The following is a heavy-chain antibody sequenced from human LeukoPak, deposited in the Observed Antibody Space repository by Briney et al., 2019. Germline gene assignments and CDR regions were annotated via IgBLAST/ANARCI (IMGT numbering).Heavy chain of an antibody. Sequence: GGSLRLSCEVSGFTLRSYWMTWVRQAPGKGLEWVANIKQDGSEKYYVDSVKGRFTISRDNAKNSLYLQMNSLRAEDTAVYYCARDRGSYSRDYWGQGTLVTVSS. D-gene: IGHD1-26*01. V-gene: IGHV3-7*01. CDR3: ARDRGSYSRDY. J-gene: IGHJ4*02. CDR1: GFTLRSYW. CDR2: IKQDGSEK.